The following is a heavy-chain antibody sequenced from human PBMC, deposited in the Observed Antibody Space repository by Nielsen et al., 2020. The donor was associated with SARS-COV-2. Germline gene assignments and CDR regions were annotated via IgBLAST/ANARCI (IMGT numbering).Heavy chain of an antibody. CDR1: GFTFSTFT. CDR2: ISGDSETK. CDR3: VGDTGGRWGEL. D-gene: IGHD2-15*01. J-gene: IGHJ4*02. V-gene: IGHV3-48*04. Sequence: GESLKISCTASGFTFSTFTMKWVRQAPGKGLEWLSDISGDSETKQYADSVRGRFTISRDNAKNTLWLEMNSLRVDDTAVYYCVGDTGGRWGELWGQGTLVTVSS.